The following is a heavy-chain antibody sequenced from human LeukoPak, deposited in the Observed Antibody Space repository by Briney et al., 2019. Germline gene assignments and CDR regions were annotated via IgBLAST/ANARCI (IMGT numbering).Heavy chain of an antibody. J-gene: IGHJ4*02. V-gene: IGHV3-21*01. CDR3: ARADYYETSGPFGY. CDR1: GFTFSSHG. CDR2: ISYNSNYI. Sequence: GGSLILSCAGSGFTFSSHGMNWVRQAPGKGLEWVSLISYNSNYIFYADSVKGRFTISRDNAKNSLYLQMNSLRAEDTAVYYCARADYYETSGPFGYWGQGTLVIVSS. D-gene: IGHD3-22*01.